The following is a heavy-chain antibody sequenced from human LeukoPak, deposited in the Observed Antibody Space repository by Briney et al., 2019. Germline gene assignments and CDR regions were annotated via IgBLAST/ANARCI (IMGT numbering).Heavy chain of an antibody. D-gene: IGHD3-22*01. V-gene: IGHV4-4*02. CDR1: GGSISSSNW. CDR2: IYHSGST. CDR3: ARDYPYYYDSSGYSNYYYYMDV. J-gene: IGHJ6*03. Sequence: SETLSLTCTVSGGSISSSNWWSWVRQPPGKGLEWIGEIYHSGSTNYNPSLKSRVTISVDKSKNQFSLKLSSVTAADTAVYYCARDYPYYYDSSGYSNYYYYMDVWGKGTTVTVSS.